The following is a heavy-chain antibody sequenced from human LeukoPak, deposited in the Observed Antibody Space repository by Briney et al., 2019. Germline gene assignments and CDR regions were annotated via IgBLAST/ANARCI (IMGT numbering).Heavy chain of an antibody. V-gene: IGHV3-23*01. CDR3: AKDVVNSGPRGYFDY. CDR1: GFTFSSCA. D-gene: IGHD6-19*01. J-gene: IGHJ4*02. CDR2: ISGGVGST. Sequence: GGSLRLSCAASGFTFSSCAMSWVRQAPGKGLEWVSAISGGVGSTYYSDFVKGRFTISRDKSLSTVYLQMYSLRAEDTAVYYCAKDVVNSGPRGYFDYWGQGTLVTVSS.